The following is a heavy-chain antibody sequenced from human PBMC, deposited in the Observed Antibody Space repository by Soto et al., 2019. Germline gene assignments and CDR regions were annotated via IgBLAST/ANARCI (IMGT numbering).Heavy chain of an antibody. Sequence: ASETLSLTCTVSGGSISSGGYYWSWIRQHPGKGLEWIGYVYYSGSSTNNPSLKSRVTISVDTSKNQFSLKLSSVTAADTAVYYCARGTSYYYYYTDVGGKGTTVTVA. V-gene: IGHV4-31*03. J-gene: IGHJ6*03. CDR1: GGSISSGGYY. CDR3: ARGTSYYYYYTDV. D-gene: IGHD1-7*01. CDR2: VYYSGSS.